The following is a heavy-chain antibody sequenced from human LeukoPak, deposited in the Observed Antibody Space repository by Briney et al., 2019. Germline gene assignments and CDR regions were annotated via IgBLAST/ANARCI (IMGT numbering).Heavy chain of an antibody. CDR3: AKDARTGVWNIGDSWFDP. D-gene: IGHD2/OR15-2a*01. CDR1: GFTFNKYA. Sequence: GGSLRLSRAASGFTFNKYAMTWVRQAPGQGLEWVSGLSDSGASTFYAESVRGRFTISRDNSKNMLYLHINSLRAEDTAVYYCAKDARTGVWNIGDSWFDPWGQGTLVTVSS. J-gene: IGHJ5*02. CDR2: LSDSGAST. V-gene: IGHV3-23*01.